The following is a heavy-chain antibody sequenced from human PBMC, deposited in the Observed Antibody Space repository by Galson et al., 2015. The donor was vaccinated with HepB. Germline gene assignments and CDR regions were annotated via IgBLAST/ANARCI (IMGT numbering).Heavy chain of an antibody. CDR1: GGTFSSYA. CDR2: IIPIFGTA. J-gene: IGHJ4*02. CDR3: ARVRRGGYSGSYYYFDY. D-gene: IGHD1-26*01. V-gene: IGHV1-69*13. Sequence: SVKVSCKASGGTFSSYAISWVRQAPGQGLEWMGGIIPIFGTANYAQKFQGRVTITADESTSTAYMELSSLRSEDTAVYYCARVRRGGYSGSYYYFDYWGQGTLVTVSS.